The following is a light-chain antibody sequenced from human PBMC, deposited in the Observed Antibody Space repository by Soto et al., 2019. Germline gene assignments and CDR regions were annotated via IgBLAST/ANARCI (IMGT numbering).Light chain of an antibody. Sequence: EIVLTHSPATLSLSPGEIATLSCRASQSVSRYLAWYQQRPGQAPRLLIYDASNRATGIPARFSGTGSGTDFTLTISSLEPEDFAVYYCQQRSNWPPITFGRGTRLEIK. CDR2: DAS. J-gene: IGKJ5*01. V-gene: IGKV3-11*01. CDR1: QSVSRY. CDR3: QQRSNWPPIT.